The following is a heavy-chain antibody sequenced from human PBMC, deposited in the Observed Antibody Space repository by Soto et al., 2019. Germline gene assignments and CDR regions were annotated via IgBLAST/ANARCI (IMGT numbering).Heavy chain of an antibody. Sequence: QLQLQESGSGLVKPSQTLSLTCAVSGGSISSGGYSWSWIRQPPGKGLEWIGYIYHSGSTYYNPSLKSRVTRSVDRSKNHFSLKRSSVTAADTAVYSCATQTIVATILNWGQGTLVTASS. V-gene: IGHV4-30-2*01. D-gene: IGHD5-12*01. CDR3: ATQTIVATILN. J-gene: IGHJ4*02. CDR2: IYHSGST. CDR1: GGSISSGGYS.